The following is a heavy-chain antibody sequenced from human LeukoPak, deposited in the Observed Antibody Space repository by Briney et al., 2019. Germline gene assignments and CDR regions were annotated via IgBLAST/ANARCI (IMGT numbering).Heavy chain of an antibody. CDR3: ARGVDRTKIYS. J-gene: IGHJ4*02. Sequence: TLSLTCTVSDDSLSSGTYYWNWIRLYPGKGLEWIGCIHCTGSIYYNPSLKSRVTISVDTSKNQFSLNVNSVTAADTAVYYCARGVDRTKIYSWGQGTLVTVSS. CDR2: IHCTGSI. D-gene: IGHD5-12*01. V-gene: IGHV4-31*03. CDR1: DDSLSSGTYY.